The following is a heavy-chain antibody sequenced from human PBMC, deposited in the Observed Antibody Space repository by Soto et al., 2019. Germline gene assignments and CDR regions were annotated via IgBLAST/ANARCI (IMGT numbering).Heavy chain of an antibody. CDR1: GGSITDYS. V-gene: IGHV4-4*07. CDR2: IFSSGGT. CDR3: ARDQGVVVTADNWFDP. J-gene: IGHJ5*02. D-gene: IGHD2-21*02. Sequence: SETLSLTCTASGGSITDYSWVWIRQPAGKGLEWIGRIFSSGGTNYNPSLKGRITMSLDTSKNQFSLKLNSATATDTAVYFCARDQGVVVTADNWFDPWGQGILVTVSS.